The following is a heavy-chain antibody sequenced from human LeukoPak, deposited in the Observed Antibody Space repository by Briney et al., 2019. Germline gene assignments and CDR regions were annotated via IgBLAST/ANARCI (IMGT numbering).Heavy chain of an antibody. Sequence: ASVKVSCKASGYTFTSYDINWVRQATGQGLEWMGRMNPNSGNTGYAQKFQGRVTMTRDTSISTAYMELSSLRSEDTAVYYCARVLGAIMTFDIWGQGTMVTVSS. CDR3: ARVLGAIMTFDI. CDR2: MNPNSGNT. V-gene: IGHV1-8*01. J-gene: IGHJ3*02. CDR1: GYTFTSYD. D-gene: IGHD3-16*01.